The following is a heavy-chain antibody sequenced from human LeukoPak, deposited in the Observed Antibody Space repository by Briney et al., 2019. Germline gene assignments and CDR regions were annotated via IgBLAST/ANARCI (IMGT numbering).Heavy chain of an antibody. CDR3: ASDHNWNYRAGNAFDI. CDR2: IYTSGST. D-gene: IGHD1-7*01. CDR1: GGSISSYY. V-gene: IGHV4-4*07. J-gene: IGHJ3*02. Sequence: SETLSLTCTVSGGSISSYYWSWIRQPAGKGLECIGRIYTSGSTNYNPSLKSRVTVSVDTSKNQFSLKLSSVTAADTAVYYCASDHNWNYRAGNAFDIWGQGTMVTVPS.